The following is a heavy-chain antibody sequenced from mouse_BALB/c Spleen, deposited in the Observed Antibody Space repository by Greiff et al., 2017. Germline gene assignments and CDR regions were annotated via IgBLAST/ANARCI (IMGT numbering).Heavy chain of an antibody. CDR1: GYSITSDYA. CDR2: ISYSGST. Sequence: EVKLVESGPGLVKPSQSLSLTCTVTGYSITSDYAWNWIRQFPGNKLEWMGYISYSGSTSYNPSLKSRISITRDTSKNQFFLQLNSVTTEDTATYYCARWGLGGYYYFDYWGQGTTLTVSS. V-gene: IGHV3-2*02. J-gene: IGHJ2*01. CDR3: ARWGLGGYYYFDY. D-gene: IGHD3-2*02.